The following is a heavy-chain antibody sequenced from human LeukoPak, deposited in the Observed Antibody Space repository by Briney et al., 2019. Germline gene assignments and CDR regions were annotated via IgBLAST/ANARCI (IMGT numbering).Heavy chain of an antibody. Sequence: GGSLRLSCAASGFTFRNYAMSWVRQAPGKGLEWVANIKKDGSEKYYVDSVKGRFTISRDNAKTSLYLQMNSLRAEDTAVYYCARHLSGVTGYTYGRGIDYWGQGTLVTVSS. CDR2: IKKDGSEK. J-gene: IGHJ4*02. V-gene: IGHV3-7*01. D-gene: IGHD5-18*01. CDR3: ARHLSGVTGYTYGRGIDY. CDR1: GFTFRNYA.